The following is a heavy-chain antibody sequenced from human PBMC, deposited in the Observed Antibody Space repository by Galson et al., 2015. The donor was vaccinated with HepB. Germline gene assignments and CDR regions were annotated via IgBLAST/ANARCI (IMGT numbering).Heavy chain of an antibody. CDR2: ISATGGST. CDR3: AGGLPSGIAVDLDY. D-gene: IGHD6-19*01. Sequence: SLRLSCAASGFTFSNYAMNWVRQAPGKGLEWVSVISATGGSTYYADSVKGRFTISRHNSKNTLYLQMNSLRAEDTAVYYCAGGLPSGIAVDLDYWGQGTLVTVSS. CDR1: GFTFSNYA. V-gene: IGHV3-23*01. J-gene: IGHJ4*02.